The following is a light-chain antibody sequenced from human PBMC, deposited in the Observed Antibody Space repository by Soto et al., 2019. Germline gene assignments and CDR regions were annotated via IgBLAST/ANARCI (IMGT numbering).Light chain of an antibody. CDR3: ASYSRTRTIVL. J-gene: IGLJ3*02. V-gene: IGLV2-18*02. Sequence: QSALTQPPSVSGSPGQSVTISCTGTSSDVGSYNRVSWYQQPPGTAPKLMIYGVNNRPSGVPDRFSGSKSGNTASLTISGLRGEDGGDYYCASYSRTRTIVLFGGGAQLTVL. CDR2: GVN. CDR1: SSDVGSYNR.